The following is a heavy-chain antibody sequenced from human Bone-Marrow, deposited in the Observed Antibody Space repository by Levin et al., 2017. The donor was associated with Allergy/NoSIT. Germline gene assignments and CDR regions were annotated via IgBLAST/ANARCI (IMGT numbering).Heavy chain of an antibody. V-gene: IGHV1-2*06. CDR3: ARDRIAFWTPLRYYYMDV. CDR2: INPNNGAT. J-gene: IGHJ6*03. CDR1: GYIFNQFW. Sequence: GESLKISCKASGYIFNQFWMHWVRQAPGQGLEWMGRINPNNGATNFAQKFQGRVTMTRDTSISTVYMELSRLRSDDTAVYYCARDRIAFWTPLRYYYMDVWGKGTTVTVS. D-gene: IGHD3/OR15-3a*01.